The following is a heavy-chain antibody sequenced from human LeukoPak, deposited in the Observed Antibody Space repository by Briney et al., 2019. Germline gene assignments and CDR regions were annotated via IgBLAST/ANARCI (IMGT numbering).Heavy chain of an antibody. D-gene: IGHD3-10*01. CDR1: GYTFTSYY. CDR3: ARGLYYYGSGQTDEDYYYGMDV. J-gene: IGHJ6*02. V-gene: IGHV1-18*04. Sequence: ASVKVSCKASGYTFTSYYMHWVRQAPGQGLEWMGWISAYNGNTNYAQKLQGRVTMTTDTSTSTAYMELRSLRSDDTAVYYCARGLYYYGSGQTDEDYYYGMDVWGQGTTVTVSS. CDR2: ISAYNGNT.